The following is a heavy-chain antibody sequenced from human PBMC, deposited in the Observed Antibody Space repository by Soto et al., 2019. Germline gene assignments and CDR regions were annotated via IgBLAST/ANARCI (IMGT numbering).Heavy chain of an antibody. V-gene: IGHV1-69*12. Sequence: QVQLVQSGAEVKKPGSSLKVSCKASGGTFTNYAFSWVRQAPGQGPEWMGGIIPMFGTPDYAQKFQGRVIITADESTRTVSMELNSLRSDDTAVYYCARERSVGYCITTTCPKPVYYYAMDVWGQGTTVTVSS. J-gene: IGHJ6*02. D-gene: IGHD2-2*01. CDR3: ARERSVGYCITTTCPKPVYYYAMDV. CDR2: IIPMFGTP. CDR1: GGTFTNYA.